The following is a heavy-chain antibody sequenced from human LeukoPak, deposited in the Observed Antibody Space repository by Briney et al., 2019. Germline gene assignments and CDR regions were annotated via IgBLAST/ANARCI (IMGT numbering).Heavy chain of an antibody. D-gene: IGHD3-3*01. J-gene: IGHJ4*02. CDR2: ISAYNGNT. CDR3: ACWPATPYDFWSGRPFDY. V-gene: IGHV1-18*01. Sequence: ASVKVSCKASGYTFTSYGISWVRQAPGQGLEWMGWISAYNGNTNYAQKLQGRVTMTTDTSTSTAYMELRSLRSDDTAVYYCACWPATPYDFWSGRPFDYWGQGTLVTVSS. CDR1: GYTFTSYG.